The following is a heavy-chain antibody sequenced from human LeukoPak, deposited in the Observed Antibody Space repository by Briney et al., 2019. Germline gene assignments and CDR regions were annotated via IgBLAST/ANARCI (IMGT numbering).Heavy chain of an antibody. V-gene: IGHV4-39*07. CDR2: IYYSGST. D-gene: IGHD2-21*02. J-gene: IGHJ4*02. Sequence: SETLSLTCTVSGGSISSSSYYWGWIRQPPGKGLEWIGSIYYSGSTYYNPSLKSRVTISVDTSKNQFSLKLSSVTAADTAVYYCARDGMWGDPKGERNDYWGQGTLVTVSS. CDR3: ARDGMWGDPKGERNDY. CDR1: GGSISSSSYY.